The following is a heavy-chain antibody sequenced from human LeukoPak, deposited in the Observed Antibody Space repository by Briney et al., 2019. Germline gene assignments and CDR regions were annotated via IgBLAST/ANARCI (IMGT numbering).Heavy chain of an antibody. J-gene: IGHJ4*02. CDR2: IYWDDDK. Sequence: ESGPTLVKPTQTLTLTCTFSGFSLSTSGVGVGWIRQPPGKALEWLALIYWDDDKRYSPSLKSRLTITRDTSKNQVALTMTNMDPVDTATYYCAHGRKRNYGDYEYYFLYWGQGTMVTVSS. CDR1: GFSLSTSGVG. D-gene: IGHD4-17*01. CDR3: AHGRKRNYGDYEYYFLY. V-gene: IGHV2-5*02.